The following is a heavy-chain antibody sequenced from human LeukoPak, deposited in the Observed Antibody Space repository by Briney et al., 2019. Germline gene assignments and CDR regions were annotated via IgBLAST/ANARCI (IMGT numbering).Heavy chain of an antibody. D-gene: IGHD2-2*01. CDR1: GGSISSGDYY. CDR3: ARVRYQLPYFDY. Sequence: SQTLSLTCTVSGGSISSGDYYWNWSRQPPGKGLEWIGYIYYSGSTYYNPSFKSRVTISVDTSKNQFSLKLSSVTAADTAVYYCARVRYQLPYFDYWGQGTLVTVSS. CDR2: IYYSGST. J-gene: IGHJ4*02. V-gene: IGHV4-30-4*08.